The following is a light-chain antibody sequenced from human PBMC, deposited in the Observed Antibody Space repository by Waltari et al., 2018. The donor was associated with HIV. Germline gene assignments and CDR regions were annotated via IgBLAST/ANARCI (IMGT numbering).Light chain of an antibody. Sequence: NFMLTQPHSVSESPGKTIVISCTGSSGNIADNYVQWDQQRPGSAPTNVSYEDNQRHSGVPDRFSASNDSASNASSLTISGLRREDEADYYGQSYARSGVVFGGGTKRTVL. J-gene: IGLJ2*01. CDR3: QSYARSGVV. V-gene: IGLV6-57*02. CDR2: EDN. CDR1: SGNIADNY.